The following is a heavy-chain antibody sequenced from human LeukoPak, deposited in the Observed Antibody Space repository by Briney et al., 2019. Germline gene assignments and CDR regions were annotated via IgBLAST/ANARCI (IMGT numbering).Heavy chain of an antibody. CDR1: GYSISSGYY. V-gene: IGHV4-38-2*02. Sequence: PSETLSLTCTVSGYSISSGYYWGWIRQPPGKGLEWIGSIYHSGSTYYNPSLKSRVTISVDTSKNQFSLKLSSVTAADTAVYYCASNGYSSSPAPDYWGQGTLVTVSS. J-gene: IGHJ4*02. CDR2: IYHSGST. D-gene: IGHD6-6*01. CDR3: ASNGYSSSPAPDY.